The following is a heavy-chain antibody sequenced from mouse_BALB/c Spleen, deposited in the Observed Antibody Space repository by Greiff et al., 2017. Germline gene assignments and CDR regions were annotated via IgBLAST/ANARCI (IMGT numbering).Heavy chain of an antibody. D-gene: IGHD2-3*01. CDR3: ARGDGDAMDY. V-gene: IGHV1-14*01. J-gene: IGHJ4*01. CDR2: INPYNDGT. CDR1: GYTFTSYV. Sequence: EVQLQESGPELVKPGASVKMSCKASGYTFTSYVMHWVKQTPGQGLEWIGYINPYNDGTNYNEKFKGMATLTSDKSSSTAYMVLSSLTSEDSAFYYCARGDGDAMDYWGQGTSVTVSS.